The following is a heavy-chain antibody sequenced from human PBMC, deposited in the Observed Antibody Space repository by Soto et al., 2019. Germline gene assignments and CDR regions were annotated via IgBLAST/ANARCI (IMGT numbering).Heavy chain of an antibody. CDR2: IRSKAYGGTT. J-gene: IGHJ6*02. CDR3: TRNLVSSGWSDYYYYYGMDV. CDR1: GFTFGDYA. D-gene: IGHD6-19*01. Sequence: GGSLRLSCTASGFTFGDYAMSWFRQAPGKGLEWVGFIRSKAYGGTTEYAASVKGRFTISRDDSKSIAYLQMNSLKTEDTAVYYCTRNLVSSGWSDYYYYYGMDVWGQGTTVTVSS. V-gene: IGHV3-49*03.